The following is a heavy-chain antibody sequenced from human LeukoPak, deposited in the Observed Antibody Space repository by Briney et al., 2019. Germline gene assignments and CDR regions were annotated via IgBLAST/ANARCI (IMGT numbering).Heavy chain of an antibody. J-gene: IGHJ4*02. D-gene: IGHD3-10*01. Sequence: ASVKVSCKASGYTFTSYDINWVRQATGQGLEWMGWMNPNSGNAGYAQKFQGRVTMTRNTSISTAYMELSSLRSEDTAVYYCARGQSGVWFGEFSFDYWGQGTLVTVSS. CDR3: ARGQSGVWFGEFSFDY. CDR2: MNPNSGNA. V-gene: IGHV1-8*01. CDR1: GYTFTSYD.